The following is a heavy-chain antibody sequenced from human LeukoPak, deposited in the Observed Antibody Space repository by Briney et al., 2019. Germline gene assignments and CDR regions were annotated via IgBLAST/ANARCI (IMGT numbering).Heavy chain of an antibody. CDR3: ARAPPGDRGMGYLDY. Sequence: SETLSLTCAVYGGSFSGYYWSWIRQPPGKGLEWVGEINHSGSTNYNPSLKSRVTISVDTSKNQFSMKLRSVTAADTAVYYCARAPPGDRGMGYLDYWGQGTLVTVSS. CDR2: INHSGST. J-gene: IGHJ4*02. D-gene: IGHD7-27*01. CDR1: GGSFSGYY. V-gene: IGHV4-34*01.